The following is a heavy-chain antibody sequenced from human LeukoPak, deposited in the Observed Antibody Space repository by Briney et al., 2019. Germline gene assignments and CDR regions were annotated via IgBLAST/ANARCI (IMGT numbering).Heavy chain of an antibody. V-gene: IGHV1-69*05. J-gene: IGHJ4*02. Sequence: SVKVSCKASGGTFSSYAISWVRQAPGQGLEWMGGIIPIFGTANYAQKFQGRVTITTDESTSTAYMELSSLRAEDTAVYYCAKDLFVVVPAAADYWGQGTLVTVSS. D-gene: IGHD2-2*01. CDR2: IIPIFGTA. CDR3: AKDLFVVVPAAADY. CDR1: GGTFSSYA.